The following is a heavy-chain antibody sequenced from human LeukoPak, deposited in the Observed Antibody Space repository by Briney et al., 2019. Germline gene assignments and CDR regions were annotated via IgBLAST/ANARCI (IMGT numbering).Heavy chain of an antibody. D-gene: IGHD6-13*01. CDR2: INPNSGGT. CDR3: ARVIAAAGPDAFDI. CDR1: GYTFTGYY. Sequence: ASVKVSCKASGYTFTGYYMHWVRQAPGQGLEWMGWINPNSGGTNYAQKFQGRVTMTRDTSISTAYMELSRLRSDDTAVYYCARVIAAAGPDAFDIWGQGTMVTVSS. V-gene: IGHV1-2*02. J-gene: IGHJ3*02.